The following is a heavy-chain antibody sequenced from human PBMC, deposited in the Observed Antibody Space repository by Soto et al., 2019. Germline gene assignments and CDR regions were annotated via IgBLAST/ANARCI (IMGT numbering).Heavy chain of an antibody. Sequence: GESLKISCKGSGYSFTSYWIGWVRQMPGKGLEWMGIIYPGDSDTRYSPSFQGQVTISADKSISTAYLQWSSLKASDTAMYYCAIPRGFYYDSSGYYLGWGQGTLVTVSS. CDR1: GYSFTSYW. V-gene: IGHV5-51*01. CDR2: IYPGDSDT. D-gene: IGHD3-22*01. CDR3: AIPRGFYYDSSGYYLG. J-gene: IGHJ4*02.